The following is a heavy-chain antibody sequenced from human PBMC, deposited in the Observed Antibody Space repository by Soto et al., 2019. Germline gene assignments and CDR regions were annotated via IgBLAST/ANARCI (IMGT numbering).Heavy chain of an antibody. CDR2: IKQDGSEK. V-gene: IGHV3-7*01. CDR1: GFTFSSYW. CDR3: ARDLGDYAPYYYYGMDV. Sequence: GSLRLSCAASGFTFSSYWMSWVRQAPGKGLEWVANIKQDGSEKYYVDSVKGRFTISRDNAKNSLYLQMNSLRAEDTAVYYCARDLGDYAPYYYYGMDVWGQGTTVTVSS. D-gene: IGHD3-16*01. J-gene: IGHJ6*02.